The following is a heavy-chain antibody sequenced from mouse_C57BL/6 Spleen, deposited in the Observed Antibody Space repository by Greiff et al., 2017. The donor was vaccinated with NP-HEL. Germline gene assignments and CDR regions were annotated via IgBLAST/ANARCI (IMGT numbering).Heavy chain of an antibody. Sequence: VQLQQSGAELAKPGASVKLSCKASGYTFTSYWMHWVKQRPGQGLEWIGYINPSSGYTKYNQKFKDKATLTAEKSSSTAYMQLSSRTYEYSSVYYCARWGSSYGGAMDYWGQGTSVTVSS. J-gene: IGHJ4*01. CDR1: GYTFTSYW. CDR3: ARWGSSYGGAMDY. V-gene: IGHV1-7*01. CDR2: INPSSGYT. D-gene: IGHD1-1*01.